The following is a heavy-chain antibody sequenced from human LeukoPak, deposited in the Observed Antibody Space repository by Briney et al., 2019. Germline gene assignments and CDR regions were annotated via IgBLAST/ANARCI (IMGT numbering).Heavy chain of an antibody. J-gene: IGHJ4*02. D-gene: IGHD5-18*01. V-gene: IGHV4-39*01. CDR2: IYYSGST. CDR3: ARLLVGTAMAKYYFDY. Sequence: KPSETLSLTCTVSGGSISSSSYYWGWIRQPPGKGLEWIGSIYYSGSTYYNPSLKSRVTISVDTSKNQFSLKLSSVTAADTAVYYCARLLVGTAMAKYYFDYWGQGTLVTVSS. CDR1: GGSISSSSYY.